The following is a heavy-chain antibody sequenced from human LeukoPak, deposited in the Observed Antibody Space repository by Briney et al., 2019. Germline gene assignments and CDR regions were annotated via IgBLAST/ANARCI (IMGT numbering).Heavy chain of an antibody. CDR2: IYHSGST. J-gene: IGHJ4*02. Sequence: SGTLSLTCAVSGGSISSSNWWSWVRQPPGKGLEWVGEIYHSGSTNYNPSLKSRVTISVDTSKNQFSLKLSSVTAADTAVYYCARGKLLFGLDYWGQGTLVTVSS. D-gene: IGHD3-10*01. CDR3: ARGKLLFGLDY. V-gene: IGHV4-4*02. CDR1: GGSISSSNW.